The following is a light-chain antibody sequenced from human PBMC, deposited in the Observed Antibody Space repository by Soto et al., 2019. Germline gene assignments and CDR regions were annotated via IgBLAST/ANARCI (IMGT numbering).Light chain of an antibody. V-gene: IGKV3-15*01. CDR2: GSS. J-gene: IGKJ1*01. Sequence: EIVMTQSPATLSVSPGERATLSCRASQTISSNLAWYQQKLGQAPRLLIYGSSARATGIPARFSGSGSGTDFTLTISSLQSEDFAVYYCQQYNDWPRTFGQGTKVDIK. CDR3: QQYNDWPRT. CDR1: QTISSN.